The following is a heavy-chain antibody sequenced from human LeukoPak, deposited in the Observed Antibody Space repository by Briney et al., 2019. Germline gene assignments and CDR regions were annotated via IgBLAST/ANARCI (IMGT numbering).Heavy chain of an antibody. CDR3: ARAPAAMASCYFDY. V-gene: IGHV4-34*01. CDR2: INHSGST. J-gene: IGHJ4*02. CDR1: GGSFSGYY. Sequence: KPSETLSLTCAVYGGSFSGYYWSWIRQPPGKGLEWIGEINHSGSTNYNPSLKSRVTISVDTSKNQFSLKLSSVTAADTAVYYCARAPAAMASCYFDYWGQGTLVTVSS. D-gene: IGHD2-2*01.